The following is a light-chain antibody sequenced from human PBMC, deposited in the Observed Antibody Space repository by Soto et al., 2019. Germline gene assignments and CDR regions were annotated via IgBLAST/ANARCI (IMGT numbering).Light chain of an antibody. V-gene: IGLV1-44*01. CDR2: SNS. J-gene: IGLJ3*02. CDR1: SSNIGTNT. Sequence: QSVLTQPPSASGTPGQRVTISCSGSSSNIGTNTVNWYQHLPGTAPKLLIYSNSQRPSGVPGRFSGSKSGTSASLAISGLQSEDEADYYCAAWDGSLSGWGFGGGTQLTVL. CDR3: AAWDGSLSGWG.